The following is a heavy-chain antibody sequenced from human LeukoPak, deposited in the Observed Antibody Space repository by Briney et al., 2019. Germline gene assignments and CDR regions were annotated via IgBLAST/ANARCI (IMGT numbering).Heavy chain of an antibody. CDR1: GASISRGGYY. V-gene: IGHV4-31*03. Sequence: SETLSLTCTVSGASISRGGYYWRWIRQHPGKGLEWIGYIYYSGSTYYNPSLKSRVTISVDTSKNPFSLKLSSVTAADTAVYYCARVGGTLVYFDYWGQGTLVTVSS. J-gene: IGHJ4*02. CDR2: IYYSGST. D-gene: IGHD4-23*01. CDR3: ARVGGTLVYFDY.